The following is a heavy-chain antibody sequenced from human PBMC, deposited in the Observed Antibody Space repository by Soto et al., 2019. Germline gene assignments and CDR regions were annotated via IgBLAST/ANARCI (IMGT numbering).Heavy chain of an antibody. CDR3: AKHTTFYFDRTGPGDYSDS. D-gene: IGHD3-22*01. J-gene: IGHJ4*02. CDR2: ITGSGGIT. CDR1: GFTFSSNA. V-gene: IGHV3-23*01. Sequence: GGSLRLSCAASGFTFSSNAMSWVRRAPGQGLEWVSGITGSGGITDYADSVKGQFTISRDNSRNTLYLQMNYLRVEDTAVYFCAKHTTFYFDRTGPGDYSDSWGQGTLVTVSS.